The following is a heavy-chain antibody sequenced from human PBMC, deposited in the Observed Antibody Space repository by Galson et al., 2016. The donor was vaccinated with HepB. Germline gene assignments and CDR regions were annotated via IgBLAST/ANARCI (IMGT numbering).Heavy chain of an antibody. Sequence: GKGLEWVSSISGSGGSTDYADSVKGRFTISRDKSKNTVDLEMNSLRAEDTAVYYCAKRQPLSTMGQGVIHSGYGMDVWGQGTTVTVSS. CDR3: AKRQPLSTMGQGVIHSGYGMDV. CDR2: ISGSGGST. J-gene: IGHJ6*02. V-gene: IGHV3-23*01. D-gene: IGHD3-10*01.